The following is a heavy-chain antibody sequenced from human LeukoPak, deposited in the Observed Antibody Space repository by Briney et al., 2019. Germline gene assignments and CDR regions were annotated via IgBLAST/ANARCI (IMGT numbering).Heavy chain of an antibody. CDR3: AKELAGVAAAGTGVDY. V-gene: IGHV3-23*01. CDR2: ISGSGGST. J-gene: IGHJ4*02. CDR1: GFTFSSYA. Sequence: GRSLRLSCAASGFTFSSYAMSWVRQAPGKGLEWVSAISGSGGSTYYADSVKGRFTISRDNSKNTLYLQMNSLRAEDTAVYYCAKELAGVAAAGTGVDYWGQGTLVTVSS. D-gene: IGHD6-13*01.